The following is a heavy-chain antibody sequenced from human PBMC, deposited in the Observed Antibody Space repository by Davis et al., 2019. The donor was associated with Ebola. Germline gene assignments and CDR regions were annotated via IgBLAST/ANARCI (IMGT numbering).Heavy chain of an antibody. D-gene: IGHD2-15*01. CDR2: INPSGGST. J-gene: IGHJ6*04. CDR3: AREVVVVVAANSQYYYGMDV. CDR1: GYTFTGYY. V-gene: IGHV1-46*01. Sequence: ASVKVSCKASGYTFTGYYMHWVRQAPGQGLEWMGIINPSGGSTSYAQKFQGRVTMTRDTSTSTVYMELSSLRSEDTAVYYCAREVVVVVAANSQYYYGMDVWGKGTTVTVSS.